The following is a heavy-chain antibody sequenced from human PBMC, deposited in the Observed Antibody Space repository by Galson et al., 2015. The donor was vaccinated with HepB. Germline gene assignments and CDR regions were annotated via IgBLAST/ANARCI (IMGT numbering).Heavy chain of an antibody. CDR3: ARYYYDSSGYYYGFRGGAFDI. D-gene: IGHD3-22*01. CDR1: GYTFTNYA. CDR2: ININTGNP. Sequence: SVKVSCKASGYTFTNYAMNWVRQAPGQGLGWMGWININTGNPTYAQGFTGRFVFSLDTSVNTAYLQISSLKAEDIAVYYCARYYYDSSGYYYGFRGGAFDIWGQGTMVTVSS. V-gene: IGHV7-4-1*02. J-gene: IGHJ3*02.